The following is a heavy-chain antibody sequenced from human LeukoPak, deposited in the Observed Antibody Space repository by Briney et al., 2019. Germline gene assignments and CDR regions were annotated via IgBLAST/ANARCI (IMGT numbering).Heavy chain of an antibody. D-gene: IGHD3-22*01. CDR3: ARGLYYYDSSGYTPFDY. J-gene: IGHJ4*02. V-gene: IGHV4-34*01. CDR2: INHSGST. CDR1: GGSFSGYH. Sequence: SETLSLTCAVYGGSFSGYHWSWIRQPPGKGLEWIGEINHSGSTNYNPSLKSRVTISVDTSKNQFSLKLSSVTAADTAVYYCARGLYYYDSSGYTPFDYWGQGTLVTVSS.